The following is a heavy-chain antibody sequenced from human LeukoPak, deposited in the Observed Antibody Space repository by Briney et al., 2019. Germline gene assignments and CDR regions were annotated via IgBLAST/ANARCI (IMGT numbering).Heavy chain of an antibody. CDR1: GGSISSYY. Sequence: SETLSLTCTVSGGSISSYYWSWIRQPPGKGLEWIGYIYYSGSTNYNPSLKSRVTISVDTSKNPFSLKLSSVTAADTAVYYCARDSAGYSYGEYYYYYYMDVWGKGTTVTVSS. V-gene: IGHV4-59*01. D-gene: IGHD5-18*01. CDR3: ARDSAGYSYGEYYYYYYMDV. J-gene: IGHJ6*03. CDR2: IYYSGST.